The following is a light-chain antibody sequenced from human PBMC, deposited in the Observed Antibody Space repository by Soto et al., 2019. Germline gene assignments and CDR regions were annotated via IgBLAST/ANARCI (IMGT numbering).Light chain of an antibody. J-gene: IGLJ1*01. V-gene: IGLV2-14*01. CDR1: SSDVGGYNY. Sequence: QSALTQPASVSGSPGQSITISCTGTSSDVGGYNYVSWYQQHPGKAPKLMIYDVSNRPSGVSNRFSGSKSGNTASLTISGLQAEDEADYYCSSYTSSSTSPYVFGNGTKVTVL. CDR3: SSYTSSSTSPYV. CDR2: DVS.